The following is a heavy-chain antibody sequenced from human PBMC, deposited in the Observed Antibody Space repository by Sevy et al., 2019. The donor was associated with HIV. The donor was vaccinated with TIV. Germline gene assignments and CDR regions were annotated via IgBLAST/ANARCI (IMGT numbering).Heavy chain of an antibody. CDR1: GFTFKNYA. CDR3: AKAYSGSYYIPYDAFDI. Sequence: GGSLRLSCAASGFTFKNYAMHWVRLAPGKGPEWVAVVSSDGGITYYADSVKGRFTISRDTSKTTVYLQMSSLRAEDTAVYYCAKAYSGSYYIPYDAFDIWGQGTMVTVSS. V-gene: IGHV3-30-3*01. CDR2: VSSDGGIT. J-gene: IGHJ3*02. D-gene: IGHD1-26*01.